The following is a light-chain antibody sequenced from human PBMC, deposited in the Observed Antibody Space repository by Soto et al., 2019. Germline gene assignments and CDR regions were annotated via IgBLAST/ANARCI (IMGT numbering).Light chain of an antibody. CDR3: QQYHDWPPLT. CDR2: SAS. CDR1: QSISSN. V-gene: IGKV3-15*01. J-gene: IGKJ4*01. Sequence: EIVMTQSPATLSVSPGQRVTLSCRASQSISSNLAWYQQKPGQPPRLLFYSASARATGTSARFSASESGTEFSLTISSLQSEGVAIYYCQQYHDWPPLTFGGGTKVQIK.